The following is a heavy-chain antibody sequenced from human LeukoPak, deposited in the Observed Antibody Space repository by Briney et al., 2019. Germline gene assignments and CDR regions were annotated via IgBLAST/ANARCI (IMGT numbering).Heavy chain of an antibody. Sequence: SETLSLTCTVSGGSISSYYWSWVRQLPGKGLEWIGYINYSGSTNYNPSLKSRVTISVDTSKNQFSLKLSSVTAADTAVYYCARAQLNLLVDFGMDVWGQGTTVTVSS. D-gene: IGHD1-1*01. J-gene: IGHJ6*02. CDR3: ARAQLNLLVDFGMDV. CDR2: INYSGST. CDR1: GGSISSYY. V-gene: IGHV4-59*01.